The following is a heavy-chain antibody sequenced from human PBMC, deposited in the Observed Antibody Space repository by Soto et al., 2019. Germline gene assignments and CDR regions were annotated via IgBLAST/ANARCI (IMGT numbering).Heavy chain of an antibody. CDR3: ARNRYGGYDFDS. CDR1: NGSMTSSLW. J-gene: IGHJ4*02. CDR2: VAQSGFT. Sequence: QLQLQESGPGLVKPSATLSLTCTVSNGSMTSSLWWSWVRQSPGKGLEWIGEVAQSGFTSYNPSLKSRLTISQDRSNNQFSLRLTSVTAADTAVYYCARNRYGGYDFDSWGQGTLVTVSS. V-gene: IGHV4-4*02. D-gene: IGHD5-12*01.